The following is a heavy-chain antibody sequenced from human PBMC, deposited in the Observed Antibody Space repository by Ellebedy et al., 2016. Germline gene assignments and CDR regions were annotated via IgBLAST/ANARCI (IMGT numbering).Heavy chain of an antibody. CDR3: AKRCSGGNCYTDY. CDR2: ISSSTSTM. D-gene: IGHD2-15*01. Sequence: GGSLRLSCAASGFTFSNYNMNWVRQAPGKGLEWISFISSSTSTMYSADSVKGRFTVSRDNAKNSLYLQMNSLRAEDTAVYYCAKRCSGGNCYTDYWGQGTLVTVSS. J-gene: IGHJ4*02. CDR1: GFTFSNYN. V-gene: IGHV3-48*04.